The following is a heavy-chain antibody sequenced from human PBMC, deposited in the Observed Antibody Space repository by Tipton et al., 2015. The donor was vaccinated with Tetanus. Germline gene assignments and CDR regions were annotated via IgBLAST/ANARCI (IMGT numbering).Heavy chain of an antibody. D-gene: IGHD3-9*01. V-gene: IGHV1-8*01. J-gene: IGHJ4*02. Sequence: QLVQSGAEVKKPGASVKVSCKASGYTFTSYDINWVRQATGQGLEWMGWLNPHSGNTGYAQKFQGRVTMTRNTSISTAYMELSSLRSEDTAVYYCARGGSYDILGGEGYFDYWGQGTLVTVSS. CDR1: GYTFTSYD. CDR3: ARGGSYDILGGEGYFDY. CDR2: LNPHSGNT.